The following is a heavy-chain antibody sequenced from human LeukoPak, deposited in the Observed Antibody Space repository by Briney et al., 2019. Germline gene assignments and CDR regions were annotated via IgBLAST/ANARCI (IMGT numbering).Heavy chain of an antibody. CDR3: ATLRITMIVVVTSPYAFDI. J-gene: IGHJ3*02. V-gene: IGHV1-24*01. CDR1: GYTLTELS. CDR2: FNPEDGET. D-gene: IGHD3-22*01. Sequence: GASVKVSCKVSGYTLTELSMHWVRQAPGKGLEWMGGFNPEDGETIYAQKFQGRVTMTEDTSTDTAYMELCSLRSEDTAVYYCATLRITMIVVVTSPYAFDIWGQGTMVTVSS.